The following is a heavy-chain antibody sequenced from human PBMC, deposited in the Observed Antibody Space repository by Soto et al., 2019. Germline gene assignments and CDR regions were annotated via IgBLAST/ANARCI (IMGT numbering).Heavy chain of an antibody. CDR1: GYTFTSYG. D-gene: IGHD3-3*01. J-gene: IGHJ6*02. Sequence: ASVKVSCKASGYTFTSYGISWVRQAPGQGLEWMGWISAYNGNTNYAQKLQGRVTMTTDTSTSTAYIELRSLRSDDTAVYYCARYDYDFWSGYYGMDVWGQGTTVTVSS. CDR2: ISAYNGNT. V-gene: IGHV1-18*04. CDR3: ARYDYDFWSGYYGMDV.